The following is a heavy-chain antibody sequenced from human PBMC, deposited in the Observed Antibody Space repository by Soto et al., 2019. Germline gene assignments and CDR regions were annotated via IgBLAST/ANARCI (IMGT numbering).Heavy chain of an antibody. V-gene: IGHV3-33*01. CDR2: LWYDGSIE. Sequence: QVQLVEAGGGVVQPGRSLRLSCATSGFTFSGYAIHWVRQAPGKGLEWVAILWYDGSIEYYADSVKGRFTISRDSSKTALYLEMSSLRGDDTAVYDCARDSGRGYFDYWGQGNLVTVSS. J-gene: IGHJ4*02. D-gene: IGHD3-10*01. CDR3: ARDSGRGYFDY. CDR1: GFTFSGYA.